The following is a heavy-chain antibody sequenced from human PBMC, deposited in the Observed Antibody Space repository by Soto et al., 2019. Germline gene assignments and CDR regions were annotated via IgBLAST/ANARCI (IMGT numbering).Heavy chain of an antibody. Sequence: QVHLVESGGGVVRPGESLTLSCAASGFTFGKYGMHWVRQAPGKGLERVTVISFDGINKDYADSVKGRFTISRDNSKNTVYLSMHSLRPEDTAGYYCAKSGDSGWYGDYVDGFDIWGQGTMVTVSS. D-gene: IGHD6-19*01. V-gene: IGHV3-30*18. J-gene: IGHJ3*02. CDR3: AKSGDSGWYGDYVDGFDI. CDR1: GFTFGKYG. CDR2: ISFDGINK.